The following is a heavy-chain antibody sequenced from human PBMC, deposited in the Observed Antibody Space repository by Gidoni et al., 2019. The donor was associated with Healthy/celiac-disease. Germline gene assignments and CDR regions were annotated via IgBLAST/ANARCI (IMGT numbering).Heavy chain of an antibody. V-gene: IGHV3-23*01. J-gene: IGHJ4*02. D-gene: IGHD3-22*01. Sequence: EVQLLESGGGLVQPGGSLRLSCAASGFPFSSYAMSWVRQAPGKGLEGVSAISGSGGSTYYADSVKGRFTISRDNSKNTLYLQMNSLRAEDTAVYYCVRPDSSGYYYFDYWGQGTLVTVSS. CDR1: GFPFSSYA. CDR3: VRPDSSGYYYFDY. CDR2: ISGSGGST.